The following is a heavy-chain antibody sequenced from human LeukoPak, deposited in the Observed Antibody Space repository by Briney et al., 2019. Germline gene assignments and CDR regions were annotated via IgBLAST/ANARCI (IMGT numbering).Heavy chain of an antibody. Sequence: SETLSHTCAVYGGSFSGYYWSWIRQPPGKGLEWIGEINHSGSTNYNPSLKSRVTISVDTSKNQFSLKLSSVTAADTAVYYCARLPIAAYYYYYYMDVWGKGTTVTISS. J-gene: IGHJ6*03. D-gene: IGHD6-25*01. CDR2: INHSGST. V-gene: IGHV4-34*01. CDR1: GGSFSGYY. CDR3: ARLPIAAYYYYYYMDV.